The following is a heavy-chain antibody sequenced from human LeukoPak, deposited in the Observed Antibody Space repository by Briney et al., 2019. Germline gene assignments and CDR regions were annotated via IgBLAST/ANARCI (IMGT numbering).Heavy chain of an antibody. D-gene: IGHD1-26*01. Sequence: PGGSLRLSCAASGFTFSSYGMHWVRQAPGKGLEWVAVIWYDGSNKYYADSVKGRFTISRDNSKNTLYLQMNSLRAEDTAVYYCAKDLGGSYRDYWGQGTLVTVSS. V-gene: IGHV3-30*02. CDR2: IWYDGSNK. CDR3: AKDLGGSYRDY. CDR1: GFTFSSYG. J-gene: IGHJ4*02.